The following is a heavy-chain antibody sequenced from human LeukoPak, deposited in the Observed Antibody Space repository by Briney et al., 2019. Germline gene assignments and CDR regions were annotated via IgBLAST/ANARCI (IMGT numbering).Heavy chain of an antibody. J-gene: IGHJ4*02. V-gene: IGHV3-11*04. D-gene: IGHD6-19*01. CDR1: GFTFSDYY. CDR3: AKVPTSSGSFDY. CDR2: ISSSGSTI. Sequence: GGSLRLSCAASGFTFSDYYMSWIRQAPGKGLEWVSYISSSGSTIYYADSVKGRFTISRDNSKNTLYLQMNSLRAEDTAVYYCAKVPTSSGSFDYWGQGTLVTVSS.